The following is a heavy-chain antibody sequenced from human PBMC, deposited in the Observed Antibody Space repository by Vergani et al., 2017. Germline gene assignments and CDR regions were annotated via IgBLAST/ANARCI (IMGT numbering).Heavy chain of an antibody. J-gene: IGHJ4*02. D-gene: IGHD4-17*01. CDR2: IKQDGSEK. V-gene: IGHV3-7*03. Sequence: EVQLVESGGGLVQPGGSLRLSCAASGFTLSSYWMSWVRQAPGKGLEWVANIKQDGSEKYYVDSVKGRFTIARDNAKTSLYLQMNSLRAEDTAVYYCARDGETTVTTSCDYWGQGTLVTVSS. CDR1: GFTLSSYW. CDR3: ARDGETTVTTSCDY.